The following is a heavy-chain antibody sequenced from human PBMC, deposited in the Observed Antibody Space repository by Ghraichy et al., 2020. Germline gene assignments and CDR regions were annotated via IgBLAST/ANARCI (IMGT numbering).Heavy chain of an antibody. CDR3: ARHSFARKTNDYGVKGYFQH. CDR1: GGSISSSSYY. CDR2: IYYSGST. Sequence: SETLSLTCTVSGGSISSSSYYWGWIRQPPGKGLEWIGSIYYSGSTYYNPSLKSRVTISVDTSKNQFSLKLSSVTAADTAVYYCARHSFARKTNDYGVKGYFQHWGQGTLVTVSS. J-gene: IGHJ1*01. D-gene: IGHD4-17*01. V-gene: IGHV4-39*01.